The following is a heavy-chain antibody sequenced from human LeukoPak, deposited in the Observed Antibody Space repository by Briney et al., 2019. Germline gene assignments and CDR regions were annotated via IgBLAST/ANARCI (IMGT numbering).Heavy chain of an antibody. V-gene: IGHV1-69*04. CDR3: TTDLFTAKKLPTYYYDSSGLEGGYYFDY. CDR2: IIPILGIA. J-gene: IGHJ4*02. Sequence: ASVKVSCKASGGTFSSYAISWVRQAPGQGLEWMGRIIPILGIANYAQKFQGRVTITADKSTSTAYMELSSLRSEDTAVYYCTTDLFTAKKLPTYYYDSSGLEGGYYFDYWGQGTLVTVSS. D-gene: IGHD3-22*01. CDR1: GGTFSSYA.